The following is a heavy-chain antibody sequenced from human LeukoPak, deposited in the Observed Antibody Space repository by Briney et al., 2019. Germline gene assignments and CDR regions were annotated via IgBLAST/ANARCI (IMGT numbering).Heavy chain of an antibody. J-gene: IGHJ3*02. V-gene: IGHV4-61*02. Sequence: SQTLSLTCTVSGGSISSGSYYWSWIRQPAGKGLEWIGRIYTSGSTNYNPSLKSRVTISVDTSKNQFSLKLSSVTAADTAVYYCARDLGYGDYTRHGDAFDIWGQGTMVTVSS. CDR1: GGSISSGSYY. CDR2: IYTSGST. CDR3: ARDLGYGDYTRHGDAFDI. D-gene: IGHD4-17*01.